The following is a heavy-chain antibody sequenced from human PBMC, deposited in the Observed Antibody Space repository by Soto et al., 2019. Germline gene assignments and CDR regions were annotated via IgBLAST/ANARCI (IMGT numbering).Heavy chain of an antibody. CDR2: ISYDGRNK. CDR1: GFSFSSYG. D-gene: IGHD4-17*01. V-gene: IGHV3-30*18. Sequence: QVQLVESGGGVVQPGRSLRLSCAASGFSFSSYGMHWVRQAPGKGLEWVAVISYDGRNKYSADSVEGRFTISRDNSNNTLYLQMNSLRAEDTAVYYCAKVGGYGEHGYYYYGMDVWGQGITVTVSS. J-gene: IGHJ6*02. CDR3: AKVGGYGEHGYYYYGMDV.